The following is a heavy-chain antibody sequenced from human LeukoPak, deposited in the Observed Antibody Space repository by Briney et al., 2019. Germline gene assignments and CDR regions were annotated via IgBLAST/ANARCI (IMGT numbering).Heavy chain of an antibody. D-gene: IGHD2-8*02. CDR1: GFTVSSNY. CDR3: ALDCCTGARFDH. J-gene: IGHJ4*02. V-gene: IGHV3-53*01. Sequence: PGGSLRLSCAASGFTVSSNYMSWVRQAPGKGLEWVSVIYSGGSTYYADSVKGRFTISRDNSKNTLYLQMNSLTVEDTAVYYCALDCCTGARFDHWGQGTLVIVSS. CDR2: IYSGGST.